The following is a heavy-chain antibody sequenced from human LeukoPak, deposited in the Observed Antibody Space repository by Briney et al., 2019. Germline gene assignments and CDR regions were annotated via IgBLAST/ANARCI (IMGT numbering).Heavy chain of an antibody. J-gene: IGHJ4*02. CDR2: ISGSGGST. CDR1: GFTFSSYA. CDR3: ARMSGYCSRTSCYTPPFDY. D-gene: IGHD2-2*02. Sequence: GGSLRLSCAASGFTFSSYAMSWVRQAPGKGLEWVSAISGSGGSTYYADSVKGRFTISRDNSKNTLYLQMNSLRAEDTAVYYCARMSGYCSRTSCYTPPFDYWGQGTLVTVSS. V-gene: IGHV3-23*01.